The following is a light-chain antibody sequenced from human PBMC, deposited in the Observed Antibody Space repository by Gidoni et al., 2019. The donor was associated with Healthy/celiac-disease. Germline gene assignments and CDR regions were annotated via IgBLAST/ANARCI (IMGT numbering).Light chain of an antibody. CDR2: YAS. CDR1: HSIGRS. CDR3: HQSSRLPQA. Sequence: EIVLTQSPDFQSGTPKEKVTITCRASHSIGRSFHWYQKKPDQSPKLLIKYASLSISGVPSRFSCSGSGTDFTLTINSLEAEYAATYYCHQSSRLPQAFGGGTKVEIK. J-gene: IGKJ4*01. V-gene: IGKV6-21*02.